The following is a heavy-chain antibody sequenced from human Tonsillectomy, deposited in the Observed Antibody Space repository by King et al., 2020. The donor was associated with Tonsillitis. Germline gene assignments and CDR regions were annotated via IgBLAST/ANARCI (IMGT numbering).Heavy chain of an antibody. V-gene: IGHV3-74*01. J-gene: IGHJ4*02. CDR1: GFAFSTYW. CDR3: ASEQWGAGDY. Sequence: VQLVESGGGLIQPGGSLRLSCAASGFAFSTYWMFWVRQGPGKGLEWVSRISPDGTYIRYADSVMGRFTISRDNAKNTLFLQLGSLRAEDTALYYCASEQWGAGDYWGQGTQVIVSS. CDR2: ISPDGTYI. D-gene: IGHD3-16*01.